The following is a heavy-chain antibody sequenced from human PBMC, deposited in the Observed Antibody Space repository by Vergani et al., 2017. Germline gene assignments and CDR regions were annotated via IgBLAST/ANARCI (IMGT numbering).Heavy chain of an antibody. CDR2: IYTSGAT. V-gene: IGHV4-61*02. D-gene: IGHD2-21*01. Sequence: QVQLQESGPGLVKPSQTLSLTCTVSGASINNDFYYWHWIRQPAGKGLEWIGRIYTSGATNYNPSLRSRAIMSVDASKKQFSLKLTSVTAADTAVYYCARDGGEYDKDALDVWGQGTKVTVTS. CDR1: GASINNDFYY. J-gene: IGHJ3*01. CDR3: ARDGGEYDKDALDV.